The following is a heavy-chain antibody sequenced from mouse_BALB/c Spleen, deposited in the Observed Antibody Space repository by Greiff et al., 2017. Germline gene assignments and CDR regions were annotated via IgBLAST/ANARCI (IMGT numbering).Heavy chain of an antibody. D-gene: IGHD2-1*01. V-gene: IGHV3-2*02. CDR2: ISYSGST. CDR3: ARLPIYYGNYFDY. Sequence: VQLQQSGPGLVKPSQSLSLTCTVTGYSITSDYAWNWIRQFPGNKLEWMGYISYSGSTSYNPSLKSRISITRDTSKNQFFLQLNSVTTEDTATYYCARLPIYYGNYFDYWGQGTTLTVSS. CDR1: GYSITSDYA. J-gene: IGHJ2*01.